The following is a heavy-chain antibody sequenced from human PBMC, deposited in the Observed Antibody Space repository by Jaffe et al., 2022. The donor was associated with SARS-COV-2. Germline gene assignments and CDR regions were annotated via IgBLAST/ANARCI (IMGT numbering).Heavy chain of an antibody. J-gene: IGHJ4*02. V-gene: IGHV3-33*01. Sequence: QVQLVESGGGVVQPGRSLRLSCAASGFTFSSYGMHWVRQAPGKGLEWVAVIWYDGSNKYYADSVKGRFTISRDNSKNTLYLQMNSLRAEDTAVYYCARSGGYYGSGEGYYFDYWGQGTLVTVSS. D-gene: IGHD3-10*01. CDR1: GFTFSSYG. CDR3: ARSGGYYGSGEGYYFDY. CDR2: IWYDGSNK.